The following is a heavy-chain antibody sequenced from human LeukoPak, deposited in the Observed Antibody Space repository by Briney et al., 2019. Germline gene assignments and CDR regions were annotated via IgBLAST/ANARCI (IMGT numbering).Heavy chain of an antibody. CDR3: AKEYNYGYNYLDY. CDR2: ISFDGSII. CDR1: GFTFSSYG. Sequence: GGSLRLSCAASGFTFSSYGMYWVRRAPGKGLEWVAVISFDGSIIHYADSVKGRFSISRDNSQNTLYLQMNSLRADDTAVYYCAKEYNYGYNYLDYWGQGTVVTVSS. V-gene: IGHV3-30*18. J-gene: IGHJ4*02. D-gene: IGHD5-18*01.